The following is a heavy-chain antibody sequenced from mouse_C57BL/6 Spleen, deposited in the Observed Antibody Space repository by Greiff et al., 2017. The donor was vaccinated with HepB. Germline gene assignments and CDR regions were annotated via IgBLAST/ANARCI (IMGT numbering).Heavy chain of an antibody. CDR1: GFSLTSYG. V-gene: IGHV2-2*01. CDR2: IWSGGST. CDR3: ARKDYYGTGYAMDY. J-gene: IGHJ4*01. Sequence: VHLVESGPGLVQPSQSLSITCTVSGFSLTSYGVHWVRQSPGKGLEWLGVIWSGGSTDYNAAFISRLSISKDNSKSQVFFKMNSLQADDTAIYYCARKDYYGTGYAMDYWGQGTSVTVSS. D-gene: IGHD1-1*01.